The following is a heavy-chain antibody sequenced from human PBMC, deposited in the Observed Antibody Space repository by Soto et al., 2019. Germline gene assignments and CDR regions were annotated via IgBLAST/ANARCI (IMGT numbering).Heavy chain of an antibody. CDR2: IYWDDDK. J-gene: IGHJ5*02. CDR1: GFSLTTRGVG. D-gene: IGHD2-21*02. Sequence: QITLKESGPTLVKPTQTLTLTCTFSGFSLTTRGVGVGWIRQPPGKALEWLALIYWDDDKRYSPSLKSRLTITXDXXKTQVVLPMTNLAPADTATYFRGHRTATVAWWFDPWGQGTLVTVSS. CDR3: GHRTATVAWWFDP. V-gene: IGHV2-5*02.